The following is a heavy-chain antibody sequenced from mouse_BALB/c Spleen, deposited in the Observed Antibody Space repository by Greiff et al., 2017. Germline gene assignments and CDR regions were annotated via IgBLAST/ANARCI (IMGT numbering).Heavy chain of an antibody. J-gene: IGHJ2*01. CDR3: ARSRFTTDYFDY. V-gene: IGHV1-87*01. CDR2: IYPGDGDT. D-gene: IGHD1-1*01. Sequence: VQLLQSGAELARPGASVKLSCKASGYTFTSYWMQWVKQRPGQGLEWIGAIYPGDGDTRYTQKFKGKATLTADKSSSTAYMQLSSLASEDSAVYYCARSRFTTDYFDYWGQGTTLTVSS. CDR1: GYTFTSYW.